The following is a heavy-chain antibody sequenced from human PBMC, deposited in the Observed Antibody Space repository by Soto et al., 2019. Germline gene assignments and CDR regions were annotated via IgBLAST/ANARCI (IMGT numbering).Heavy chain of an antibody. CDR2: INWNGGST. CDR1: GFTFDDYG. J-gene: IGHJ4*02. Sequence: GGSLRLSCAASGFTFDDYGMSWVRQAPGKGLEWVSGINWNGGSTGYADSVKGRFTISRDNAKNSLYLQMNSLRAEDTALYYCARDLLMDYGSGSYYDYWGQGTLVTVSS. D-gene: IGHD3-10*01. CDR3: ARDLLMDYGSGSYYDY. V-gene: IGHV3-20*04.